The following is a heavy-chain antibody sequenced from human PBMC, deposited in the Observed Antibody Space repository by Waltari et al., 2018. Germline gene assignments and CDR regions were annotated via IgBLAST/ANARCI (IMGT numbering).Heavy chain of an antibody. CDR2: IIPYLGIA. Sequence: QVQLVQSGAEVKKPGSSVKVSCKASGGTFSSYAISWVRQAPGQGLEWMGGIIPYLGIANYAQKFQGRVTITADKSTSTAYMELSSLRSEDTAVYYCASLRGTTVTTNYWGQGTLVTVSS. J-gene: IGHJ4*02. CDR1: GGTFSSYA. CDR3: ASLRGTTVTTNY. V-gene: IGHV1-69*10. D-gene: IGHD4-17*01.